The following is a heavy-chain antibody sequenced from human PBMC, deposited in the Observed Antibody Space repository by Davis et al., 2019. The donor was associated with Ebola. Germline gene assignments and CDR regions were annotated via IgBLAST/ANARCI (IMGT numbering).Heavy chain of an antibody. CDR3: ARGIAARLGRGMDV. D-gene: IGHD6-6*01. Sequence: SLKISCAASGFTFDDYAMHWVRQAPGKGLEWVSGISWNSGSIGYADSVKGRFTISRDNAKNSLYLQMNSLRAEDTALYYCARGIAARLGRGMDVWGKGTTVTVSS. J-gene: IGHJ6*03. CDR2: ISWNSGSI. CDR1: GFTFDDYA. V-gene: IGHV3-9*01.